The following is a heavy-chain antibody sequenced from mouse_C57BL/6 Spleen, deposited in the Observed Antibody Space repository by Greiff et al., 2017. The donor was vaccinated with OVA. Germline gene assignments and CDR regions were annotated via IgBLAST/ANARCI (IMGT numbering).Heavy chain of an antibody. CDR1: GYTFTSYW. CDR2: IDPSDSET. V-gene: IGHV1-52*01. CDR3: AAGGYGNGFAY. Sequence: VQLKQPGAELVRPGSSVKLSCKASGYTFTSYWMHWVKQRPIQGLEWIGNIDPSDSETHYNQKFKDKATLTVDKSSSTAYMQLSSLTSEDSAVYYCAAGGYGNGFAYWGQGTLVTVSA. J-gene: IGHJ3*01. D-gene: IGHD2-10*02.